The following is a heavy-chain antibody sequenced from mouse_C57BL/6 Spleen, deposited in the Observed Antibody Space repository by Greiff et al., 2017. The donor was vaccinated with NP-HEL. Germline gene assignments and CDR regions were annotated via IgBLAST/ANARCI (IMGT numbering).Heavy chain of an antibody. J-gene: IGHJ2*01. CDR1: GYAFSSSW. Sequence: VQLQQSGPELVKPGASVKISCKASGYAFSSSWMNWVKQRPGKGLEWIGRIYPGDGDTNYNGKFKGKATLTADKSSSTAYMQLSSLTSEDSAVYFCARSLNWDDYFDYWGQGTTLTVSS. CDR2: IYPGDGDT. CDR3: ARSLNWDDYFDY. D-gene: IGHD4-1*01. V-gene: IGHV1-82*01.